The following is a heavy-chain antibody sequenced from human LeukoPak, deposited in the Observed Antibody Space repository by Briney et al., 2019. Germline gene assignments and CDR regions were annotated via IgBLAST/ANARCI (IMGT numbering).Heavy chain of an antibody. CDR2: ISDSGSTI. V-gene: IGHV3-48*03. CDR1: GFIFNSYE. Sequence: TGGSLRLSCAASGFIFNSYEMNWVRQAPGKGLEWVSYISDSGSTIYYADSVKGRCTMSRDRAENSLFLQMNSLRVEDTAVYYCARAPVEWELHYFDYWGQGTLVTVSS. D-gene: IGHD1-26*01. CDR3: ARAPVEWELHYFDY. J-gene: IGHJ4*02.